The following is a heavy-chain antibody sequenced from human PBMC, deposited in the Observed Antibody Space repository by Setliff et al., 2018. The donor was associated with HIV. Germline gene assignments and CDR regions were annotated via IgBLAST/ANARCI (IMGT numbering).Heavy chain of an antibody. J-gene: IGHJ3*02. CDR2: ISAYNGNT. D-gene: IGHD3-3*01. CDR3: ARGYYNFWSGYYDSRFPNPIDAFDI. V-gene: IGHV1-18*01. Sequence: ASVKVSCKASGYTFSSYGISWVRQAPGQGVEWMGWISAYNGNTNYAQKLQGRVTMTTDTSTSTAYMELRSLRSDDTAVYYCARGYYNFWSGYYDSRFPNPIDAFDIWGQGTMVTVTS. CDR1: GYTFSSYG.